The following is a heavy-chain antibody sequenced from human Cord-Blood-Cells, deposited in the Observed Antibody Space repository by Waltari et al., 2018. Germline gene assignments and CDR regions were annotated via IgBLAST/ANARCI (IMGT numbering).Heavy chain of an antibody. V-gene: IGHV3-30-3*01. CDR2: ISYDGSNK. D-gene: IGHD6-13*01. CDR3: ARGPIAAAGT. Sequence: QVQLVESGGGVVQPGRSLRLSCAASGFTFSSYAMPWVRQAPGKGLEWVAVISYDGSNKYYADSVKGRFTISRDNSKNTLYLQMNSLRAEDTAVYYCARGPIAAAGTWGQGTLVTVSS. CDR1: GFTFSSYA. J-gene: IGHJ4*02.